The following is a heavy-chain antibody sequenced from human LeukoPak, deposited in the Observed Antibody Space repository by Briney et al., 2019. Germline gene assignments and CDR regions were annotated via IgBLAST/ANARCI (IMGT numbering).Heavy chain of an antibody. Sequence: SETLSLTCAVSGGSISSYYWSWIRQPPGKGLEWIRYIYYSGSTNYNPSLKSRVTISLDTSKSQFSLRLNSVTAADTAVYFCARDRDATDWSLGYWGQGALVTVSS. V-gene: IGHV4-59*01. CDR2: IYYSGST. CDR1: GGSISSYY. J-gene: IGHJ4*02. D-gene: IGHD3-9*01. CDR3: ARDRDATDWSLGY.